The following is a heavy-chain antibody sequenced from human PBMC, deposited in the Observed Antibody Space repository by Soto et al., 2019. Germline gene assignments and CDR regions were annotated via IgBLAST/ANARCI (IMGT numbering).Heavy chain of an antibody. D-gene: IGHD6-19*01. CDR3: ARLSGSGWHHHYYGVDI. CDR2: ISHDETVI. V-gene: IGHV3-30*03. Sequence: PGGSLRLSCAASGFTLTDYGMHWVRQAPGTGLEWVAIISHDETVILYADSVKGRFSISRDNSKNTLYLQMNSLKPEDTAVYYCARLSGSGWHHHYYGVDIWGQGTTVTVSS. CDR1: GFTLTDYG. J-gene: IGHJ6*02.